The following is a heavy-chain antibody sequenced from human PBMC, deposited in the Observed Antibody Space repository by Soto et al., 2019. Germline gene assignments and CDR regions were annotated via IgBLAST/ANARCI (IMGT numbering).Heavy chain of an antibody. CDR3: ARDYFQRGFTSGILYFDY. D-gene: IGHD6-19*01. Sequence: GGSLRLSCAASGFTFSSYAMSWVRQAPGKGLEWVSAISGSGGSTYYADSVKGRFTISRDNSKNTLYLQMNSLRAEDTAVYYCARDYFQRGFTSGILYFDYWGQGTLVTVSS. CDR2: ISGSGGST. J-gene: IGHJ4*02. V-gene: IGHV3-23*01. CDR1: GFTFSSYA.